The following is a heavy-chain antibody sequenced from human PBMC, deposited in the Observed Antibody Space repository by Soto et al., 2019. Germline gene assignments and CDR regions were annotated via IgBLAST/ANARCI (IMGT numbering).Heavy chain of an antibody. CDR3: ARIVGIRYSIGQRYYFEY. Sequence: QLQLQESGPGLVKPSETLSLTCTVPGGSVSSTSYYWGWIRQPPGKGLEWIGSIYYSGSTYYNPSLKSLVTISVDTSKNQFSLKLSSVIAADTAVYYCARIVGIRYSIGQRYYFEYWGQGTLVTVSS. D-gene: IGHD6-19*01. CDR2: IYYSGST. CDR1: GGSVSSTSYY. J-gene: IGHJ4*02. V-gene: IGHV4-39*01.